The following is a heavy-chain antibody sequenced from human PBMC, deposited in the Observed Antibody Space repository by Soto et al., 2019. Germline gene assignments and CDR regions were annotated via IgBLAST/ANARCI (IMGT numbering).Heavy chain of an antibody. V-gene: IGHV3-23*01. D-gene: IGHD5-18*01. Sequence: EVQLLESGGGLVQPGGSLRLSCAASGCTFSSYAMSWVRQAPGKGLEWVSAISGSGGSTYYADSVKGRFTISRDNSKNTLYLQMNSLRAEDTAVYYCAKATGVDTAMVTGSYYYYGMDVWGQGTTVTVSS. J-gene: IGHJ6*02. CDR3: AKATGVDTAMVTGSYYYYGMDV. CDR1: GCTFSSYA. CDR2: ISGSGGST.